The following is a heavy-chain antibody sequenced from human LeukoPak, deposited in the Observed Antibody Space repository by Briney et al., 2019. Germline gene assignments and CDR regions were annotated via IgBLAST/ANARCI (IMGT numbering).Heavy chain of an antibody. Sequence: ASVKVSCTASGYTFTSYGISWVRQAPGQGLEWMGWISVYKGNTDYAQKLQGRVTVTTDTSTSTAYMELTSLRSDDTAVYYCARATGWPEYFQHWGQGTLVTVSS. J-gene: IGHJ1*01. D-gene: IGHD6-19*01. CDR1: GYTFTSYG. CDR3: ARATGWPEYFQH. V-gene: IGHV1-18*01. CDR2: ISVYKGNT.